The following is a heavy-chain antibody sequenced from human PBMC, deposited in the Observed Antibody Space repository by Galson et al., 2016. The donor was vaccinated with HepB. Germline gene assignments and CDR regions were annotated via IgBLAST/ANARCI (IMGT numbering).Heavy chain of an antibody. CDR3: ARGSVDTGRYYSYYLAV. D-gene: IGHD3-10*01. Sequence: SLRLSCAASGFTFSSYGFHWVRQTPGKGLEWVALIWYDGSNKYYADSVKGRFTISRDDSKNTVYLQMNSLRAEDTAVYYCARGSVDTGRYYSYYLAVWGKGTRVTVSS. CDR1: GFTFSSYG. J-gene: IGHJ6*03. CDR2: IWYDGSNK. V-gene: IGHV3-33*01.